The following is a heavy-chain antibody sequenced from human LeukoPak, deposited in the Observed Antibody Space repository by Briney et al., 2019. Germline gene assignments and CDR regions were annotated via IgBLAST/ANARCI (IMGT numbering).Heavy chain of an antibody. CDR3: AREGTSITIFGVATYFDY. D-gene: IGHD3-3*01. V-gene: IGHV4-34*01. CDR2: INHSGST. CDR1: GGSFSGYY. Sequence: PSETLSLTCAVYGGSFSGYYWSWIRQPPGKGLEWIGEINHSGSTNYNPSLKSRVTISVGTSKNQFSLKLSSVTAADTAVYYCAREGTSITIFGVATYFDYWGQGTLVTVSS. J-gene: IGHJ4*02.